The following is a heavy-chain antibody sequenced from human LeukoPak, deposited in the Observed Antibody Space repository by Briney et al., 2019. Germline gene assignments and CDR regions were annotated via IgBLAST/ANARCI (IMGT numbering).Heavy chain of an antibody. D-gene: IGHD3-3*01. Sequence: GGSLRLSCAASGFTFSSYAMSWVRQAPGKGLEWVSAISGSGGSTYYADSVKGRFTISRDNSKDTLYLQMNSLRAEDTAVYYCAKAKTIFGAFDYWGQGTLVTVSS. J-gene: IGHJ4*02. CDR2: ISGSGGST. CDR1: GFTFSSYA. V-gene: IGHV3-23*01. CDR3: AKAKTIFGAFDY.